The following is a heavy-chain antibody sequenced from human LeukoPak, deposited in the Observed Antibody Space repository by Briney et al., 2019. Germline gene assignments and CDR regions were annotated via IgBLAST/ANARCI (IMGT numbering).Heavy chain of an antibody. CDR3: ASGIQSGGSYYYYMDV. CDR2: INSNSGGT. J-gene: IGHJ6*03. V-gene: IGHV1-2*02. CDR1: GYTFTGYY. D-gene: IGHD5-18*01. Sequence: ASVQVSCKASGYTFTGYYMHWVRQATGQGLEWMGWINSNSGGTNYAQKFQGRVTMAKDTSISTAYMELSRLTSADTAVYYCASGIQSGGSYYYYMDVWGKGTTVTVSS.